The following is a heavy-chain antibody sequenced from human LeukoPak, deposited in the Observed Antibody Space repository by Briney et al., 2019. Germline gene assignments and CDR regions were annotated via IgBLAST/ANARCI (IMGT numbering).Heavy chain of an antibody. J-gene: IGHJ4*02. D-gene: IGHD3-22*01. CDR3: ARSFYSSDSSDYYYVFGY. Sequence: PGGSLRLSCAASGFTFRSYAMSWVRQSPGKGLEWVSTISGRGGFTYYADSVKGRFTISRDSSKLYLQMSTLRAEDTAVYYCARSFYSSDSSDYYYVFGYWGQGTLVTVSS. CDR1: GFTFRSYA. CDR2: ISGRGGFT. V-gene: IGHV3-23*01.